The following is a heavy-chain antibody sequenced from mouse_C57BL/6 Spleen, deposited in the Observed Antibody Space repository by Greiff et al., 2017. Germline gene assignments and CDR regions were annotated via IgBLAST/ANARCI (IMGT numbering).Heavy chain of an antibody. CDR1: GFNIKDYY. CDR2: IDPEDGET. Sequence: EVQLQESGAELVKPGASVKLSCTASGFNIKDYYMHWVKQRTEQGLEWIGRIDPEDGETKYAPKFQGKATITADTSSNTAYLQLSSLTSEDTAVYYCARYEYYFDYWGQGTTLTVSS. V-gene: IGHV14-2*01. D-gene: IGHD2-12*01. CDR3: ARYEYYFDY. J-gene: IGHJ2*01.